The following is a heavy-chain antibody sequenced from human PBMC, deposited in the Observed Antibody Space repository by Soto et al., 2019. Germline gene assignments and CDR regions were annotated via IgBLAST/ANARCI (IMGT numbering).Heavy chain of an antibody. CDR2: IYHSGST. J-gene: IGHJ4*02. CDR3: AKAADHDDSRAFDY. Sequence: SETLSLTCTVSGGSISTYYWSWIRQPPGRGLEWIGYIYHSGSTIYNPSLKSRVTMSVDTSKNQFSLKLSSVTAADTAVYYCAKAADHDDSRAFDYWGRGTQVTVSS. D-gene: IGHD4-17*01. V-gene: IGHV4-59*01. CDR1: GGSISTYY.